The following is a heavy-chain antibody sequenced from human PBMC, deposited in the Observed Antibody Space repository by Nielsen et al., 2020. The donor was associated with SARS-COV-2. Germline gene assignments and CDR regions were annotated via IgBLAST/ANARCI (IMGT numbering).Heavy chain of an antibody. Sequence: GGSLRLSCAASGFTFSDYYMSWIRQAPGKGLEWVSYISSSSSYTNYADSVKGRFTISRDNAKNSLYLQMNSLRAEDTAVYYCARNQREMSLGEFVMAVDYWGQGTLVTVSS. CDR3: ARNQREMSLGEFVMAVDY. CDR1: GFTFSDYY. D-gene: IGHD3-16*01. CDR2: ISSSSSYT. V-gene: IGHV3-11*03. J-gene: IGHJ4*02.